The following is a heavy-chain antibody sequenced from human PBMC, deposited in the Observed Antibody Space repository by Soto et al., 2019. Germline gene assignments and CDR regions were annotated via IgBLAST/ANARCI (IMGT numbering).Heavy chain of an antibody. CDR1: GGSISSYY. CDR3: ARTSYDFRLGDYYYYMTS. J-gene: IGHJ6*03. CDR2: IYYSGST. D-gene: IGHD3-3*01. V-gene: IGHV4-59*08. Sequence: SETLSLTCTVSGGSISSYYWSWIRQPPGKGLEWIGYIYYSGSTNYNPSLKSRVTISVDTSKNQFSLKLSSVTAADTAVYYCARTSYDFRLGDYYYYMTSGAKGPRSPSP.